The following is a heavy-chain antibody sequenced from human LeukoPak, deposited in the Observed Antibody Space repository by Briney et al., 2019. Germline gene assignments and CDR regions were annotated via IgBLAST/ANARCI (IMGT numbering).Heavy chain of an antibody. Sequence: SETLSLTCGVYGESFGGDFWTWLRQAPGKGLEWIGEINHRGRTNYSPSLTGRVTISVDTSMNQFSLQLRSVTAADTALYYCARGQYDSGGYHYGIRAFYFDYWGQGILVTVSS. CDR3: ARGQYDSGGYHYGIRAFYFDY. V-gene: IGHV4-34*01. D-gene: IGHD3-22*01. CDR2: INHRGRT. CDR1: GESFGGDF. J-gene: IGHJ4*02.